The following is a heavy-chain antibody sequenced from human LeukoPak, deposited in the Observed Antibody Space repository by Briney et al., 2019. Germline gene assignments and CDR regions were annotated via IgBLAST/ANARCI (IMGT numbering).Heavy chain of an antibody. CDR2: INHSGST. CDR3: ARGSARFGY. V-gene: IGHV4-34*01. CDR1: GGSFSGYY. Sequence: SETLSLTCAVYGGSFSGYYWSWIRQPPGKGLEWIGEINHSGSTNYNPSLKSRVTISVDTSKNQFSLKLSSVTAADTAVYYCARGSARFGYWGQGTLVTVSS. D-gene: IGHD3-3*01. J-gene: IGHJ4*02.